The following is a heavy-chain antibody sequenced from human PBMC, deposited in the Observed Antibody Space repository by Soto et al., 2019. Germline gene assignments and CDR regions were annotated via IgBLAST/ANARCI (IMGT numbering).Heavy chain of an antibody. CDR2: INAGNGNT. J-gene: IGHJ4*02. CDR1: GYTFPSYA. CDR3: ARGGPPIDY. V-gene: IGHV1-3*01. Sequence: GAPGEVSCKASGYTFPSYAMHLVRQAPGQRLEWMGWINAGNGNTKYSQKFQGRVTITRDTSASTAYMELSSLTSEDTAVYYCARGGPPIDYWGKGTLVTVSS. D-gene: IGHD3-10*01.